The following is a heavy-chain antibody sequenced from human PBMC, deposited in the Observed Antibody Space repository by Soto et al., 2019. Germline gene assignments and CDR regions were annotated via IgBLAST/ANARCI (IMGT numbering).Heavy chain of an antibody. CDR2: IIPIVETP. V-gene: IGHV1-69*13. J-gene: IGHJ5*02. Sequence: EASVKVSCKASGGTFNSYDINWVRQAPGQGLEWMGGIIPIVETPKYAQKFQGRVTITADESTNTVYMELSSLGSEDTAMYYCARLSRPNYYDTSGFFKDNWFDPWGQGTLVTVSS. CDR3: ARLSRPNYYDTSGFFKDNWFDP. D-gene: IGHD3-22*01. CDR1: GGTFNSYD.